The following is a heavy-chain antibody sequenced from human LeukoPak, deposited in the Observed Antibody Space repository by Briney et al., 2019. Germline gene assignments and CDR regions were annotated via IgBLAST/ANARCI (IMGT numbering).Heavy chain of an antibody. CDR1: GFTFSSYS. CDR3: ARGEAGFGAFDI. CDR2: IYSGGST. D-gene: IGHD3-16*01. Sequence: AGGSLRLSCAASGFTFSSYSMSWVRQAPGKGLEWVSVIYSGGSTYYADSVKGRFTISRDNSKNTLYLQMNSLRAEDTAVYYCARGEAGFGAFDIWGQGTMVTVSS. J-gene: IGHJ3*02. V-gene: IGHV3-53*01.